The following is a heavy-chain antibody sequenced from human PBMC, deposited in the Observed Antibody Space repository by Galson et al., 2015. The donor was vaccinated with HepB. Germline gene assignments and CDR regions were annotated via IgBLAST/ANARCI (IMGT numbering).Heavy chain of an antibody. D-gene: IGHD3-3*01. V-gene: IGHV1-18*01. J-gene: IGHJ3*02. CDR3: ARDLSDFGGLDPRTHGFDI. Sequence: SVKVSCKASGYIFTRFGITWVRQAPGQGLEWMGWISAYRGNTHYVQKFLGRVTMTRDTSTNTAYMELRSLRSDDTAVYYCARDLSDFGGLDPRTHGFDIWGQGTMVTVSS. CDR1: GYIFTRFG. CDR2: ISAYRGNT.